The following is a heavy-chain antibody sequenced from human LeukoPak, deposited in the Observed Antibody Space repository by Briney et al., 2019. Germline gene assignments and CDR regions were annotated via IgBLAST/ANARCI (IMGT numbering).Heavy chain of an antibody. CDR1: GYTFSGYA. J-gene: IGHJ4*02. D-gene: IGHD6-19*01. Sequence: ASVKVSCKTSGYTFSGYAMHWARQAPGQRLEWMGCINGDNGNTQYSQKFQGRVTFTRDTSASTAYMELSSLTSEDMSVFYCARGGPNSGGWTLDHWGQGTLVSVSS. V-gene: IGHV1-3*03. CDR3: ARGGPNSGGWTLDH. CDR2: INGDNGNT.